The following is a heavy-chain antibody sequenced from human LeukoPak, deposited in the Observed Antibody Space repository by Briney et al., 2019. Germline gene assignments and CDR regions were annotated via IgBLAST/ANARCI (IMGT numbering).Heavy chain of an antibody. CDR3: MCWGTDNH. CDR1: GLTFRSYW. J-gene: IGHJ4*02. V-gene: IGHV3-7*01. CDR2: INPGGNEI. D-gene: IGHD7-27*01. Sequence: PGGPLRLSCTFSGLTFRSYWMNWVRQAPGKGLEWVANINPGGNEIRSVDSVKGRSIISRDNAKNSLDLQMSSLRVEDTAVYYCMCWGTDNHWGQGILVTVSS.